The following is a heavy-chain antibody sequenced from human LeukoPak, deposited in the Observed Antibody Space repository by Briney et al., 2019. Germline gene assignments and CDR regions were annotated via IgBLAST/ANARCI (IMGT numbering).Heavy chain of an antibody. CDR1: GFTFSSYS. CDR2: ISSSSSYI. Sequence: GGSLRLSCAASGFTFSSYSMNWVRQAPGKGLEWVSSISSSSSYIYYADSVKGRFTISRDNAENSLYLQMDSLRAEDTAVYYCATEPHYDVDYWGQGTLVTVSS. D-gene: IGHD3-3*01. V-gene: IGHV3-21*01. J-gene: IGHJ4*02. CDR3: ATEPHYDVDY.